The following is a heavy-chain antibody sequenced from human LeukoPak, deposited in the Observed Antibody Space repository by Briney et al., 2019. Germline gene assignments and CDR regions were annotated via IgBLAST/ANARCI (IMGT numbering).Heavy chain of an antibody. CDR2: ISSSSSYI. V-gene: IGHV3-21*01. CDR1: GFTFSSYS. Sequence: GGSLRLSCAASGFTFSSYSMNWVRQAPGKGLEWVSSISSSSSYINYADSVRGRFTISRDNAKNSLFLQMDSLRGEDTAVYYCATTGYSSRNYWGQGTLVTVSS. J-gene: IGHJ4*02. D-gene: IGHD6-13*01. CDR3: ATTGYSSRNY.